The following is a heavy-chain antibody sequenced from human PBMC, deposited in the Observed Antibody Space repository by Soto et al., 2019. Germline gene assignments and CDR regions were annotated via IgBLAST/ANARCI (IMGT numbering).Heavy chain of an antibody. D-gene: IGHD2-8*01. V-gene: IGHV3-23*01. CDR1: GFSVSDYA. J-gene: IGHJ6*02. CDR3: TKSRRSVLMVYGFGGMDV. CDR2: ISGSGDGT. Sequence: QPVGSLRLSCAASGFSVSDYARSWVRQAPGKGLEWVSSISGSGDGTYYGDSVKGRFTLSRDTSQKTLYLQMNNLRGEDTAVYFCTKSRRSVLMVYGFGGMDVWGRGTTVTVSS.